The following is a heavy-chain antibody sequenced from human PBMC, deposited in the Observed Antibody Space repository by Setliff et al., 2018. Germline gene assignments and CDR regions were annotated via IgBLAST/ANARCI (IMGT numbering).Heavy chain of an antibody. CDR3: ARADSDSYYPYYFDF. J-gene: IGHJ4*02. V-gene: IGHV3-48*01. CDR2: VSGRSMTR. Sequence: PGGSLRLSCVVSGLTVSNDFMAWVRQAPGKGLQWGSSVSGRSMTRDYTDSVKGRFTVSRDSSQNKIHLQMDSLRAEDTGKYFCARADSDSYYPYYFDFWGQGGLVTVSA. CDR1: GLTVSNDF. D-gene: IGHD3-22*01.